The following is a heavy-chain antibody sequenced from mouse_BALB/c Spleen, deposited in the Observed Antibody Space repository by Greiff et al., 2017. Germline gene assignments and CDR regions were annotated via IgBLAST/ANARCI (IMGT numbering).Heavy chain of an antibody. CDR2: ISYDGSN. D-gene: IGHD1-2*01. Sequence: ESVPALLKPSQSLSLTCSVTGYSFPSGYYWIWLRHFPGNKLEWMGYISYDGSNNYNPSLKNRISITRDTSKNQFFLKLNSVTTEDTSTYYCARAGYYGVHAMDYGGKGTSVNVAA. CDR1: GYSFPSGYY. J-gene: IGHJ4*01. CDR3: ARAGYYGVHAMDY. V-gene: IGHV3-6*02.